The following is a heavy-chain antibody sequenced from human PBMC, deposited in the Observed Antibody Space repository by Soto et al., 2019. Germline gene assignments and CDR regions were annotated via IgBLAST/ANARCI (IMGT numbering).Heavy chain of an antibody. CDR1: GFSFSDFA. V-gene: IGHV3-21*01. D-gene: IGHD1-26*01. CDR2: ISTRSSYI. J-gene: IGHJ5*02. Sequence: GGSLRLSCVASGFSFSDFAMNWVRQAPGKGLEWVSSISTRSSYIYYADSVKGRFTISRDNARNSLFLQMNSLTADDTATYYCARDGKGAMSWFDPWGQGTPVTVSS. CDR3: ARDGKGAMSWFDP.